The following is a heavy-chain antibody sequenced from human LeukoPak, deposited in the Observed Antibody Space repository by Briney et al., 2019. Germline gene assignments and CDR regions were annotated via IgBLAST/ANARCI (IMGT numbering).Heavy chain of an antibody. J-gene: IGHJ3*02. D-gene: IGHD3-16*01. CDR2: FDPEDGET. Sequence: ASVKVSCKVSGYTLTELSMHWVRQAPGKGLEWMGGFDPEDGETIYAQKFQGRVTMTEDASTDTAYMELSSLRSEDTAVYYCATDRGSLEGLGAFDIWGQGTMVTVSS. CDR1: GYTLTELS. V-gene: IGHV1-24*01. CDR3: ATDRGSLEGLGAFDI.